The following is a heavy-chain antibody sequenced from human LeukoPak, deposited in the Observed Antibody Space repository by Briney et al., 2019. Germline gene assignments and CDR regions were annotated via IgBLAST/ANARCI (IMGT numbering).Heavy chain of an antibody. CDR1: GFTFDNYA. D-gene: IGHD3-10*01. CDR2: IAWNSGNT. V-gene: IGHV3-9*01. Sequence: GRSLRLSCAASGFTFDNYAMHWVRQAPEKGLEWVSRIAWNSGNTGFADSVKGRFTISRDNAENSLYLQMNSLTPEDTAFYFCAKDMNSYGSGSSYNPWGPFDSWGQGTLVTVSS. CDR3: AKDMNSYGSGSSYNPWGPFDS. J-gene: IGHJ4*02.